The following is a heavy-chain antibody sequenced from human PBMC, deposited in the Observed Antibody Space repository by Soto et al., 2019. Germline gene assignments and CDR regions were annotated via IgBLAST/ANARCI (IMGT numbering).Heavy chain of an antibody. CDR3: AHRNIAVAGYYFDY. V-gene: IGHV2-5*02. D-gene: IGHD6-19*01. CDR2: VYWDDDK. J-gene: IGHJ4*02. CDR1: GFSLSTNRAG. Sequence: QITLKESGPPLVKPTQTLTLTCTFSGFSLSTNRAGVGWIRQPPGKALEWLALVYWDDDKRYSPSLKSRLTITKDTSKNQVVLTMTNMDPVDTATYYCAHRNIAVAGYYFDYWGQGTLVTVSS.